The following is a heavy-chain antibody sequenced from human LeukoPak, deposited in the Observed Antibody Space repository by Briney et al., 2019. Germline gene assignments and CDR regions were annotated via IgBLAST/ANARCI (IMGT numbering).Heavy chain of an antibody. J-gene: IGHJ5*02. CDR3: TTADSITTFGVVTDWFDP. Sequence: GGCLSLSCATSGFTVSSNCMNWVRQAPGKGMEWVGRIKSKTDGGTTDYAAPVKGRFTISRDDSKNTLYLQMNSLKTEDTAVYYCTTADSITTFGVVTDWFDPWGQGTLVTVSS. D-gene: IGHD3-3*01. CDR1: GFTVSSNC. V-gene: IGHV3-15*07. CDR2: IKSKTDGGTT.